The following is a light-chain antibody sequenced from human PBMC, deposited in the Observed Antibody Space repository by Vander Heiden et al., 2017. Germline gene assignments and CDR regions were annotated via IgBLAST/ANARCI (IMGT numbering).Light chain of an antibody. CDR3: QSYDSSLSRVV. J-gene: IGLJ2*01. Sequence: QTVLTKTTYVFGDPGQRGTRSRTGSSASIGAGYDVHWYQQFPETAPKLLVYGNARRPSVVPDRFSGSNSGTSASLAITGLQAEDEADYYCQSYDSSLSRVVFGGGTKLTVL. V-gene: IGLV1-40*01. CDR1: SASIGAGYD. CDR2: GNA.